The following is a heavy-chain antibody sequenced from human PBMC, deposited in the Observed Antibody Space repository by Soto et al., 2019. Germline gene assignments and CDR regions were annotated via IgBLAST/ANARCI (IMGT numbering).Heavy chain of an antibody. J-gene: IGHJ3*02. CDR2: IYYSGST. D-gene: IGHD6-13*01. Sequence: SETLSLTCTVSGGSISNYYWSWIRQPPGKGLEWIGYIYYSGSTNYNPSLKSRVTISVDTSKNQFSLKLSSVTAADTAVYYCARRRAAADAFDIWGQGTMVTVSS. CDR3: ARRRAAADAFDI. CDR1: GGSISNYY. V-gene: IGHV4-59*08.